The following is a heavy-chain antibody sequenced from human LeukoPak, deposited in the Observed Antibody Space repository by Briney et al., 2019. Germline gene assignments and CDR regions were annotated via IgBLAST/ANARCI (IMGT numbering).Heavy chain of an antibody. CDR2: INTYNGNT. V-gene: IGHV1-18*01. Sequence: ASVKVSCEASGYTFTNYGISWVRQAPGQGLEWMGWINTYNGNTNYAQKFQGRVTMTTDTSTSTAYMELRSLRSDDTAVYYCARVVLDHYYDSSGYLGTLDYWGQGTLVTVSS. CDR3: ARVVLDHYYDSSGYLGTLDY. D-gene: IGHD3-22*01. CDR1: GYTFTNYG. J-gene: IGHJ4*02.